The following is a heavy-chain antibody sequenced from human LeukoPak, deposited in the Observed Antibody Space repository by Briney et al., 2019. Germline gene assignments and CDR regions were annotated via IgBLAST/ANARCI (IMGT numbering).Heavy chain of an antibody. Sequence: GASVKVSCKASGGTFSSYAISWVRQAPGQGLEWMGGIIPIFGTANYAQKFQGRVTITTDESTSTAYMEPSSLRSEDTAVYYCARALETDSNSALGYWGQGTLVTVSS. J-gene: IGHJ4*02. CDR3: ARALETDSNSALGY. D-gene: IGHD6-6*01. V-gene: IGHV1-69*05. CDR1: GGTFSSYA. CDR2: IIPIFGTA.